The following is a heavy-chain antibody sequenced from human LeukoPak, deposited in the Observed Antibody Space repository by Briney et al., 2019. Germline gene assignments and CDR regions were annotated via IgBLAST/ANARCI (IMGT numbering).Heavy chain of an antibody. V-gene: IGHV3-7*01. D-gene: IGHD6-6*01. CDR2: IKQDGSEK. CDR1: GFTFSRYW. CDR3: ARDNSGRGIAARPGSGYYYYYMDV. J-gene: IGHJ6*03. Sequence: GGSLRLSCTASGFTFSRYWMSWVRQAPGKGLEWVANIKQDGSEKYYVDSVKGRFTISRDNAKNSLYLQMNSLRAEDTAVYYCARDNSGRGIAARPGSGYYYYYMDVWGKGTTVTVSS.